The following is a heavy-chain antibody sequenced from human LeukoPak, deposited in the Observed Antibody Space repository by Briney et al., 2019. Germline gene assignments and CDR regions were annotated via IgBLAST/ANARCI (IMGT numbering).Heavy chain of an antibody. D-gene: IGHD2-21*01. CDR1: RFTFSSYS. J-gene: IGHJ4*02. CDR2: SSSSGSYT. CDR3: ARDRGIVVVPKGRADLDY. V-gene: IGHV3-21*01. Sequence: GGSLRLSCAASRFTFSSYSMYWVRQAPGKGLEWVSSSSSSGSYTYYAASVKGRFTISRDNAKNSLYLQMNSLRAEDTSVYYCARDRGIVVVPKGRADLDYWGQATLVTVSS.